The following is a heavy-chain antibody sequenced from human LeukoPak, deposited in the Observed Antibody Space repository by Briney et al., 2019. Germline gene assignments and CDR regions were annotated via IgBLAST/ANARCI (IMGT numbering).Heavy chain of an antibody. V-gene: IGHV4-4*07. CDR2: IYTSGST. Sequence: SETLSLTCTVSGGSISSYYWSWIRQPAGKRLEWIGRIYTSGSTNYNPSLKSRVTMSVDTSKNQFSLKLSSVTAADTAVYYCARDQGITIFGVWFDPWGQGTLVTVSS. CDR3: ARDQGITIFGVWFDP. J-gene: IGHJ5*02. D-gene: IGHD3-3*01. CDR1: GGSISSYY.